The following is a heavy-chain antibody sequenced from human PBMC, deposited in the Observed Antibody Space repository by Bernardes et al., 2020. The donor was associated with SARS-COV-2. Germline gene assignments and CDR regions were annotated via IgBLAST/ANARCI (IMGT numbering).Heavy chain of an antibody. D-gene: IGHD1-26*01. CDR3: TRAGSYRHDY. J-gene: IGHJ4*02. Sequence: GSLILSCPASGFTFSSYWMHWVRQAPGKGLVWLSRMNSDGKTINYADSVKGRFTISRDNAKNTLYLQLNDLRVDDTAVYYCTRAGSYRHDYWGQGTLVTVSS. CDR2: MNSDGKTI. V-gene: IGHV3-74*01. CDR1: GFTFSSYW.